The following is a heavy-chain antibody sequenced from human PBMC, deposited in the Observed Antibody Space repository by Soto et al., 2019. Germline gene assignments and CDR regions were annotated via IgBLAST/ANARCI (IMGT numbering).Heavy chain of an antibody. Sequence: GGSLRLSCAASGFTFSGSAMHWVRQASGKGLEWVGRIRSKANSYATAYAASVKGRFTISRDDSKNTAYLQMNSLKTEDTAVYYCTSKGYSGPTPYYYYGMDVWGQGTTVTVSS. D-gene: IGHD5-12*01. CDR3: TSKGYSGPTPYYYYGMDV. CDR1: GFTFSGSA. CDR2: IRSKANSYAT. J-gene: IGHJ6*02. V-gene: IGHV3-73*01.